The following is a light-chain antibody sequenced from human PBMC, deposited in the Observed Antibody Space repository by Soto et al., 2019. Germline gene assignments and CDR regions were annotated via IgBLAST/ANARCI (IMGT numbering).Light chain of an antibody. CDR3: QQSYSTPLT. Sequence: DIQMTQSPSTLSGSVGDRVTITCRASQTISSWLAWYQQKPGKAPKLLIYKASTLKSGVPSRFSGSGSGTDFTLTISSLQPEDFATYYRQQSYSTPLTFGGGTKVDIK. CDR2: KAS. V-gene: IGKV1-5*03. CDR1: QTISSW. J-gene: IGKJ4*01.